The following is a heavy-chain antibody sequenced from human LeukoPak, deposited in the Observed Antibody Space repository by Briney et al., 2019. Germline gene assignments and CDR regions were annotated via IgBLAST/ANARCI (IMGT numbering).Heavy chain of an antibody. J-gene: IGHJ4*02. Sequence: GRSLRLSCAASGFTFDDYAMHWVRQAPGKGLEWVSGISWNSGSIGYADSVKGRFTISRDNAKNSLYLQMNSLRAEDTAVYYCARDLYCSGGSCYSLDYWGQGTLVTVSS. CDR2: ISWNSGSI. V-gene: IGHV3-9*01. D-gene: IGHD2-15*01. CDR1: GFTFDDYA. CDR3: ARDLYCSGGSCYSLDY.